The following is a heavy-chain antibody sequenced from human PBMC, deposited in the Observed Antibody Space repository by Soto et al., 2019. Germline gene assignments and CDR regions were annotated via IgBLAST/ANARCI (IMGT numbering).Heavy chain of an antibody. CDR3: ARTDCSSTSCYTSS. CDR1: GGSISSGGYY. Sequence: SETLSLTCTVSGGSISSGGYYWSWIRQHPGKGLEWIGYIYYSGSTYYNPSLKSRVTISVDTSKNQFSLKLSSVTAADTAVYYCARTDCSSTSCYTSSWGQGTLVTVSS. D-gene: IGHD2-2*02. J-gene: IGHJ5*02. CDR2: IYYSGST. V-gene: IGHV4-31*03.